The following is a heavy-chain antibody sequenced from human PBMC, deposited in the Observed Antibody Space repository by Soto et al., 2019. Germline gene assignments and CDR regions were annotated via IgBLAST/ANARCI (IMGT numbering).Heavy chain of an antibody. Sequence: QVQLVQSGAEVKKPGASVKVSCKAPRYIFTAYFMHWVRQAPGQGLEWMGWINPNNGATHYGLSFQGRVTMTRDTSISTAYMELSSPRSDDTAVYYCAPHDPGARFDPWGQGTLVIVSS. CDR2: INPNNGAT. CDR3: APHDPGARFDP. J-gene: IGHJ5*02. V-gene: IGHV1-2*02. D-gene: IGHD1-1*01. CDR1: RYIFTAYF.